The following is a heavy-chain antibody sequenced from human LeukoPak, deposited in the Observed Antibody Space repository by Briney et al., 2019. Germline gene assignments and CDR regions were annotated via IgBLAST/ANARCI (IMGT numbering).Heavy chain of an antibody. CDR2: ISAYNGNT. V-gene: IGHV1-18*01. CDR1: GYTFTSYG. D-gene: IGHD6-6*01. J-gene: IGHJ6*03. CDR3: ARDTQQLVLFYYYYYMDV. Sequence: GASVKVSCKASGYTFTSYGISWVRQAPGQGLEWMGWISAYNGNTNYAQKLQGRVTMTTGTSTSTAYMELRSLRSDDTAVYYCARDTQQLVLFYYYYYMDVWGKGTTVTVSS.